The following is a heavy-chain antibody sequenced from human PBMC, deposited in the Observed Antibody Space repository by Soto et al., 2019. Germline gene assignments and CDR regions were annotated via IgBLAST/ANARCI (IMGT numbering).Heavy chain of an antibody. CDR3: PRQHRLDGPYYYYGMDV. Sequence: QLQLQESGPGLVKPSETLSLTCTVSGGSISSSSYYWGWIRQPPGKGLEWIGSIYYSGSTYYNPSLKSRVTISVDTSKHQFSLKLSSVTAADTAVYYCPRQHRLDGPYYYYGMDVWGQGTTVTVSS. CDR1: GGSISSSSYY. V-gene: IGHV4-39*01. J-gene: IGHJ6*02. D-gene: IGHD2-2*03. CDR2: IYYSGST.